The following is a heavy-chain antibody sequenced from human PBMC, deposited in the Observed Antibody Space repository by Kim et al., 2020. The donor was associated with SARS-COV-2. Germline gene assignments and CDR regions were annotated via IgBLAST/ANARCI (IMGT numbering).Heavy chain of an antibody. CDR3: ARHGGGFGGDFGGGYYYYYGMDV. CDR1: GGSISTSSYY. J-gene: IGHJ6*02. V-gene: IGHV4-39*01. Sequence: SETLSLTCTVSGGSISTSSYYWGWIRQPPGKGLEWIGSIYYSGSTYYNPSLKSRVTISVDTSKNQFSLKLSSVTAADTAVYYCARHGGGFGGDFGGGYYYYYGMDVWGQGTTVTVSS. CDR2: IYYSGST. D-gene: IGHD3-16*01.